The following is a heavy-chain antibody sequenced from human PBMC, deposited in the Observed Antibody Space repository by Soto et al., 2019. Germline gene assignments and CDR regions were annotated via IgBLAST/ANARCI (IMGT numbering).Heavy chain of an antibody. D-gene: IGHD3-3*01. V-gene: IGHV3-30*03. Sequence: PGGSLRLSCAASGFTFSSYGTHWVRRAPGKGLEWVAVISYDGSDKYYADSVKGRSTISRDHSKNTLYLQMNSLRAEDTAVYYCATTYYDFWSGSLEPYYYYGMDVWGQGTTVTVPS. J-gene: IGHJ6*02. CDR2: ISYDGSDK. CDR1: GFTFSSYG. CDR3: ATTYYDFWSGSLEPYYYYGMDV.